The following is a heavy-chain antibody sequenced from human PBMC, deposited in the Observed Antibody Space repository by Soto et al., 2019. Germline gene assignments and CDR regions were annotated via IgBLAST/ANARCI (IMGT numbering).Heavy chain of an antibody. CDR1: GFTFSDHF. CDR2: VSRSGSSI. V-gene: IGHV3-11*01. D-gene: IGHD2-15*01. CDR3: ARVPKGVVVAANDY. Sequence: QVQLVESGGGLVKPGGSLRLSCAASGFTFSDHFMSWIRQAPGQGLEWVSYVSRSGSSIYYADSVKGRFTISRDNAKNSLYLQMNSLRAEDTAVYYCARVPKGVVVAANDYWGQGSQVTVSS. J-gene: IGHJ4*02.